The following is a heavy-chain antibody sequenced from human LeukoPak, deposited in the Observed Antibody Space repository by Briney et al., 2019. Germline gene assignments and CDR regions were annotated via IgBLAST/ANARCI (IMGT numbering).Heavy chain of an antibody. V-gene: IGHV1-69*13. J-gene: IGHJ4*02. CDR3: ARASSHRYFDWLFFDY. CDR2: IIPIFGTA. Sequence: ASVKVSCKASGGTFSSYAISWVRQAPGQGLEWMGGIIPIFGTANYAQKFQGRVTITADESTSTAYMELSSLRSEDTAVYYCARASSHRYFDWLFFDYWGQGTLVTVSS. D-gene: IGHD3-9*01. CDR1: GGTFSSYA.